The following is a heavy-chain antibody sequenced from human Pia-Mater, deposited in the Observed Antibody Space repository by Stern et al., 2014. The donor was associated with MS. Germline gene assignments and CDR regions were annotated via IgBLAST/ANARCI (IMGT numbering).Heavy chain of an antibody. D-gene: IGHD2-15*01. CDR2: ISNDGNEK. V-gene: IGHV3-30*18. Sequence: MQLVESGGGVVQPGRSLRLSCAASGFTLRSYGMHWVRQAPGKGLEWVAVISNDGNEKHYTDSVKGRFTISRDNSKNTLYLQMNSLRTEDTAVYYCAKDRLFCSGGGCYAMDVWGQGTTVTVSS. CDR3: AKDRLFCSGGGCYAMDV. J-gene: IGHJ6*02. CDR1: GFTLRSYG.